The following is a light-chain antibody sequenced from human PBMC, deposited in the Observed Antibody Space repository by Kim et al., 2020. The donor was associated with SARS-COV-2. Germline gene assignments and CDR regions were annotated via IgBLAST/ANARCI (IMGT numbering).Light chain of an antibody. Sequence: GQRVTISCSGSSSNIGSNNVTWYQQRPGTAPKLLVYSHDRRPSGVPDRFSDSRSGTSASLAISGLQSEDEADYYCAAWDDSLNGLVFGTGTKVTVL. CDR1: SSNIGSNN. J-gene: IGLJ1*01. V-gene: IGLV1-44*01. CDR3: AAWDDSLNGLV. CDR2: SHD.